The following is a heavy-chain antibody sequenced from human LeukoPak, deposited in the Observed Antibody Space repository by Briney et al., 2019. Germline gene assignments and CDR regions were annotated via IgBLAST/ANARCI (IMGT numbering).Heavy chain of an antibody. CDR3: AKDQVFRFLAAFDY. Sequence: HAGGSLRLSCAASGFTFSSYAMSWVRQAPGKGLEWVSAISGSGGSTYYADSVKGRFTISRDDSKNTLYLQMNSLRAEDTAVYYCAKDQVFRFLAAFDYWGQGTLVTVSS. J-gene: IGHJ4*02. V-gene: IGHV3-23*01. CDR2: ISGSGGST. CDR1: GFTFSSYA. D-gene: IGHD3-3*01.